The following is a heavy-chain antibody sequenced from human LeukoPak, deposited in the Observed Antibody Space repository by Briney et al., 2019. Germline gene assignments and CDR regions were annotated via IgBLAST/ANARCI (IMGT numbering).Heavy chain of an antibody. CDR1: GGSISSGGYY. V-gene: IGHV4-30-2*01. Sequence: SQTLSLTCTVSGGSISSGGYYWSWIRQPPGKGLEWIGYIYHSGSTYYNPSLKSRVTISVDRSKNQFSLKLSSVTAADTAVYYCARDRRIAARLNWYFDLWGRGTLVTVSS. CDR2: IYHSGST. CDR3: ARDRRIAARLNWYFDL. D-gene: IGHD6-6*01. J-gene: IGHJ2*01.